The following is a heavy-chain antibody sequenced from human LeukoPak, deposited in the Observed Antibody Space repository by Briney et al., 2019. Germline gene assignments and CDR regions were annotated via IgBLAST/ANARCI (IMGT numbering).Heavy chain of an antibody. V-gene: IGHV3-30-3*01. CDR2: ISYDGSNK. CDR1: GFTFSSYA. Sequence: GGSLRLSCAASGFTFSSYAMHWVRQAPRKGLEWVAVISYDGSNKYYADSVKGRFTISRDNSKNTLYLQMNSLRAEDTAVYYCARDGSDWGQGTTVTVSS. J-gene: IGHJ6*02. D-gene: IGHD3-10*01. CDR3: ARDGSD.